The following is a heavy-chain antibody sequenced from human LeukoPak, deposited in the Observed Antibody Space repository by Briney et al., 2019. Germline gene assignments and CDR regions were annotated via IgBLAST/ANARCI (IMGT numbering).Heavy chain of an antibody. V-gene: IGHV4-38-2*02. CDR3: ARGYSSSWYPNWFDP. J-gene: IGHJ5*02. Sequence: PSETLSLTCTVSGYSISSGYYWGWIRQPPGKGLEWIGSIYHSGSSYYNPSLNSRVTISVDTSKNQFPLKLSSVTAADTAVYYCARGYSSSWYPNWFDPWGQGTLVTVSS. CDR1: GYSISSGYY. D-gene: IGHD6-13*01. CDR2: IYHSGSS.